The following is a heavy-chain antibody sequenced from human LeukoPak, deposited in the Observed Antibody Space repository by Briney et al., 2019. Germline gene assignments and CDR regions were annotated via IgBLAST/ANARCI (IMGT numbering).Heavy chain of an antibody. CDR3: ARVNLQGVPSP. Sequence: PSETLSLTCTASGYSISSGYYWGWIRQPPGKGLEWIASIYYSGTTHYNPSHQSRVTMSVDTSKNQFSLKLSSVTAADTAVYYCARVNLQGVPSPWGQGILVTVSS. J-gene: IGHJ5*02. CDR2: IYYSGTT. CDR1: GYSISSGYY. V-gene: IGHV4-38-2*02. D-gene: IGHD3-16*01.